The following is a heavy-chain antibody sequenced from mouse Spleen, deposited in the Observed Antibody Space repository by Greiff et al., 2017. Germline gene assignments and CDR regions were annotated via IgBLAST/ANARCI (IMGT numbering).Heavy chain of an antibody. J-gene: IGHJ2*01. V-gene: IGHV5-4*02. CDR1: GFTFSDYY. CDR3: ARGPRVKGYFDY. Sequence: EVKLEESGGGLVKPGGSLKLSCAASGFTFSDYYMYWVRQTPEKRLEWVATISDGGSYTYYPDSVKGRFTISRDNAKNNLYLQMSSLKSEDTAMYYCARGPRVKGYFDYWGQGTTLTVSS. CDR2: ISDGGSYT.